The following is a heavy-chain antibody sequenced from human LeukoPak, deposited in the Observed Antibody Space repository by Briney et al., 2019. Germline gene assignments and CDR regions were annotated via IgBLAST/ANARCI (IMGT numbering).Heavy chain of an antibody. CDR3: STGSGHAFVI. Sequence: PGGSLRLSCAASGFTFSSYWMHWVRQVPGKGLVWVSRINSDGSSTSYADSVKGRFTISRDNAKNTLYVQMNSLRAEDTAVYYCSTGSGHAFVIWGRGTMVAVSS. CDR1: GFTFSSYW. V-gene: IGHV3-74*01. CDR2: INSDGSST. D-gene: IGHD3-10*01. J-gene: IGHJ3*02.